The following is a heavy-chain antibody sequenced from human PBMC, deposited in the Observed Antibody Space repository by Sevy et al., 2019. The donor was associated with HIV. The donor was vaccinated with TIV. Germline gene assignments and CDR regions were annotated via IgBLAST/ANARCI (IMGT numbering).Heavy chain of an antibody. CDR2: ISNSGTSM. Sequence: GGSLRLSCVASGFTFSSYEMNWVRQAPGKGLEWVSYISNSGTSMYYSDSVKGRFTISRDNARNSLYLQMNSLRAEDNAAYYCPSDLPPSATTVAHFDCWGQGTLVTVSS. J-gene: IGHJ4*02. CDR3: PSDLPPSATTVAHFDC. D-gene: IGHD4-17*01. V-gene: IGHV3-48*03. CDR1: GFTFSSYE.